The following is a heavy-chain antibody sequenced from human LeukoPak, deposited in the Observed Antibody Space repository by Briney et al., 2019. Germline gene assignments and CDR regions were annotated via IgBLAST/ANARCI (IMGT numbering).Heavy chain of an antibody. CDR2: IKRIIDGGTT. CDR1: GLHMKTTW. CDR3: AAQGGSGDLRY. V-gene: IGHV3-15*01. D-gene: IGHD4-17*01. J-gene: IGHJ4*02. Sequence: VGSLRLYWAFSGLHMKTTWMNWVRQATGNGQEWYGRIKRIIDGGTTDYAAPVKGRFTVSRDDSINTLYLQMSSLKTEDTAVYYCAAQGGSGDLRYWGQGTLVTVSS.